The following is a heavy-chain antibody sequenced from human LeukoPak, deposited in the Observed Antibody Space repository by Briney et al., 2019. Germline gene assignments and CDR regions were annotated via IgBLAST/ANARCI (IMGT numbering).Heavy chain of an antibody. D-gene: IGHD3-10*01. Sequence: SVKVSSKASGDTFSRPAISCVRHTPQQGHEWMGRIIPIFGIANYAQKFEGRVTITADKSTSTAYMELSSLRSEDTAVYYCAAGSDTMAGFDYWGQGTLVTVSS. CDR1: GDTFSRPA. J-gene: IGHJ4*02. CDR2: IIPIFGIA. V-gene: IGHV1-69*04. CDR3: AAGSDTMAGFDY.